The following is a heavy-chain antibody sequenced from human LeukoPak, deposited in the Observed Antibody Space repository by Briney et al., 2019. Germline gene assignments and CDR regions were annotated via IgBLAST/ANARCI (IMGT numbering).Heavy chain of an antibody. CDR2: IKQGGSEK. D-gene: IGHD2-15*01. CDR3: ARSERAANDY. J-gene: IGHJ4*02. CDR1: GFTFIRYW. V-gene: IGHV3-7*03. Sequence: GGPLRLSCAPSGFTFIRYWMSCAPHAPGKGVEGVANIKQGGSEKHSVDSVKGRFTISRDNAKNSLYLRMNSLRAEDTAVYCCARSERAANDYWGQGTLVSASS.